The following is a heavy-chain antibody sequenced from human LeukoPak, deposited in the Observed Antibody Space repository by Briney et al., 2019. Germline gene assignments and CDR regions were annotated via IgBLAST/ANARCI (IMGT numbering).Heavy chain of an antibody. V-gene: IGHV3-66*01. Sequence: GGSLRLSCAASGFTVSSNYMSWVRQAPGKGLEWVSVIYSGGSTYYADSVKGRFTISRDNSENTLYLQMNSLRAEDTAVYYCARVHDDYYYGMDVWGQGTTVTVSS. CDR1: GFTVSSNY. CDR3: ARVHDDYYYGMDV. CDR2: IYSGGST. J-gene: IGHJ6*02.